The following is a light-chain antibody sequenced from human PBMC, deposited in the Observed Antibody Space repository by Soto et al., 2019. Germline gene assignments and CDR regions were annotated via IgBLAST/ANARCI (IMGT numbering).Light chain of an antibody. CDR3: QQRSKWRT. V-gene: IGKV3-15*01. CDR2: GAS. J-gene: IGKJ1*01. CDR1: QSINNN. Sequence: VMTQSPGTLSVSPGERATLTCRASQSINNNLAWYQQKPGQAPRLLIYGASTRATGIPARFSGSGSGTEFTLTIGSLQSEDFAVYYCQQRSKWRTFGQGTKVDIK.